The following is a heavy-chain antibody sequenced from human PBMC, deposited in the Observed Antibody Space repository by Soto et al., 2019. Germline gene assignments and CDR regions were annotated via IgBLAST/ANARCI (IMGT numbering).Heavy chain of an antibody. V-gene: IGHV4-30-4*01. D-gene: IGHD3-3*02. J-gene: IGHJ6*02. CDR3: ARVSPRKLTHPFYGMDV. CDR1: SGSFSGFY. CDR2: VYYGGGT. Sequence: SETLSLTCSIYSGSFSGFYWSWIRQPPGKGLEWIGYVYYGGGTYYSPSLKSRVNISVDTSKSRFSLKLSSVTAADTAVYYCARVSPRKLTHPFYGMDVWGQGTTVTVSS.